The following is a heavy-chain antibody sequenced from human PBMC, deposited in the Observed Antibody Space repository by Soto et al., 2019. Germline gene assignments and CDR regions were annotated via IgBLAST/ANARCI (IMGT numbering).Heavy chain of an antibody. CDR1: GFTFSSYE. V-gene: IGHV3-48*03. CDR2: ISSSGSIM. J-gene: IGHJ4*02. Sequence: VGSLRLSCAASGFTFSSYEMNWVRQAPGKGLEWVSYISSSGSIMYYADSVKGRFSISRDNAKNSLYLEINSLRGEDTAIYYCARSGDNYNVLDYWGQGTPVTVSS. D-gene: IGHD3-10*02. CDR3: ARSGDNYNVLDY.